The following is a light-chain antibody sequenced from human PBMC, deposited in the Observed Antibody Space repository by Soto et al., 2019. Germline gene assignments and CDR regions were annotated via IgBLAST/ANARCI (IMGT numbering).Light chain of an antibody. CDR1: QSLLYSSNNKNY. CDR3: QQCYNTPYT. CDR2: WAS. V-gene: IGKV4-1*01. J-gene: IGKJ2*01. Sequence: DIFMTQSPDSLAVSLCERATINCKSSQSLLYSSNNKNYLAWYQQKPGQPPKLLIYWASTRESGVPDRFSGSGSGTDFTLTISSLQAEDVAVYYCQQCYNTPYTFGQGTKVDIK.